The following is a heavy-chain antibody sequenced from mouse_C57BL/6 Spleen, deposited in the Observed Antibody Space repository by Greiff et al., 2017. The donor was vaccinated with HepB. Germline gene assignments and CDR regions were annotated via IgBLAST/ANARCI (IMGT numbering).Heavy chain of an antibody. Sequence: EVKLVESGGGLVKPGGSLKLSCAASGFTFSDYGMHWVRQAPEKGLEWVAYISSGSSTIYYADTVKGRFTISRDNAKNTLFLQMTSLRSEDTAMFYCARISGYSNYGFAYLGQGTLVTVSA. CDR1: GFTFSDYG. J-gene: IGHJ3*01. V-gene: IGHV5-17*01. D-gene: IGHD2-5*01. CDR3: ARISGYSNYGFAY. CDR2: ISSGSSTI.